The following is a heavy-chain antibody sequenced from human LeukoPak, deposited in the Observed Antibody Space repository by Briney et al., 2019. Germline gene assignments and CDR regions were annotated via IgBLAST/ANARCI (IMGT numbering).Heavy chain of an antibody. CDR1: GFTFSSYA. Sequence: GGSLRLSCAASGFTFSSYAMCWVRQAPGKGLEWVSAISGSGGSTYYADSVKGRFTISRDNSKNTLYLQMNSLRAEDTAVYYCAKGTIIAVAGAHAAFDMCSQGTMVTVSS. D-gene: IGHD6-19*01. V-gene: IGHV3-23*01. J-gene: IGHJ3*02. CDR2: ISGSGGST. CDR3: AKGTIIAVAGAHAAFDM.